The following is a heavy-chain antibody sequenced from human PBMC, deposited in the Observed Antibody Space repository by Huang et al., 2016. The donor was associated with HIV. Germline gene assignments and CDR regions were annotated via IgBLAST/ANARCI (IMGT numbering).Heavy chain of an antibody. J-gene: IGHJ4*02. CDR2: GNHGGGA. CDR1: GGSFSGHL. CDR3: ARNPNTGWSYFDY. Sequence: QVQLQQWGTGLLKPSETLSLTCAGYGGSFSGHLWSGVRRPPGKGLEWIGEGNHGGGANYNPSLKSRVIISVDTSKNQFSLKVTSVTAADTAVYFCARNPNTGWSYFDYWGQGTLVTVSS. V-gene: IGHV4-34*02. D-gene: IGHD6-19*01.